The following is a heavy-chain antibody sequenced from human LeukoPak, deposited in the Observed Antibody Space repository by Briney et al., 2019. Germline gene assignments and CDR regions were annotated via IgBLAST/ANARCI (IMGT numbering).Heavy chain of an antibody. V-gene: IGHV3-21*01. Sequence: GVSLRLSCAASGFTFSSYTMNWVRQAPGKGLEWVSSISSSSSYIYYADSVKGRFTISRDNAKNSLYLQTNSLRAEDTAVYYCARVAVTIPYDYWGQGTLVTVSS. CDR3: ARVAVTIPYDY. D-gene: IGHD4-17*01. CDR2: ISSSSSYI. J-gene: IGHJ4*02. CDR1: GFTFSSYT.